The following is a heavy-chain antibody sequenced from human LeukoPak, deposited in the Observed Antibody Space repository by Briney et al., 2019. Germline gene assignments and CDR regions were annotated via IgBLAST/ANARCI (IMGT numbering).Heavy chain of an antibody. D-gene: IGHD6-19*01. Sequence: PGRSLRLSCAASGFTFDDYAMPTVRQAPGKGLEWVSGISWNSGSIGYAESVKGRFTIHRDNAKISLYLQMNSLRAEDTALYYCAKDRLSGLSNWFDPWGQGTLVTVSS. V-gene: IGHV3-9*01. J-gene: IGHJ5*02. CDR2: ISWNSGSI. CDR1: GFTFDDYA. CDR3: AKDRLSGLSNWFDP.